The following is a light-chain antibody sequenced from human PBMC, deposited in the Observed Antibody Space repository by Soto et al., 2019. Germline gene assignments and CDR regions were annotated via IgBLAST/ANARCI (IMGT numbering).Light chain of an antibody. CDR3: QQYFNTPWT. V-gene: IGKV4-1*01. J-gene: IGKJ1*01. CDR1: QSLLYRSKNKDY. CDR2: WAS. Sequence: DIIMTQSPESLAVSLGERATINCKSSQSLLYRSKNKDYLAWYQQKPGQPPRLLIYWASTRESGVSDRFSGSVSGTDFTLTVTSMQAEDVSVYYCQQYFNTPWTFGQGTKFEIK.